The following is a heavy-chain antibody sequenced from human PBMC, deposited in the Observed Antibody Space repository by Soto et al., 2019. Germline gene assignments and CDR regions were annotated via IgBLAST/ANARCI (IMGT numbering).Heavy chain of an antibody. CDR1: GYSFTSYW. J-gene: IGHJ6*02. CDR3: ARDGIPANVLRFLEWSPAGMDV. D-gene: IGHD3-3*01. V-gene: IGHV5-51*01. CDR2: IYPGDSYT. Sequence: GESLKISCKGSGYSFTSYWIGWVRQMPGKGLEWMGIIYPGDSYTRYSPSFQGQVTISADKSISTAYLQWSSLKASDTAMYYCARDGIPANVLRFLEWSPAGMDVWGQGTTVTVSS.